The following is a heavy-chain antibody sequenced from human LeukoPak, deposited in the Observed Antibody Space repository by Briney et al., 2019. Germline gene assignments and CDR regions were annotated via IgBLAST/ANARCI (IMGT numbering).Heavy chain of an antibody. J-gene: IGHJ4*02. CDR2: IFSTYI. CDR1: GFAFNTYS. CDR3: ARDFYDGFALDY. V-gene: IGHV3-21*03. Sequence: GGSLRLSCAASGFAFNTYSMNWVRQAPGKGLEWVSFIFSTYIYYTDSVKGRFTIPRDNARNSLYLQMDNLRAEDTGVYYCARDFYDGFALDYWGQGTLVTVSS. D-gene: IGHD2/OR15-2a*01.